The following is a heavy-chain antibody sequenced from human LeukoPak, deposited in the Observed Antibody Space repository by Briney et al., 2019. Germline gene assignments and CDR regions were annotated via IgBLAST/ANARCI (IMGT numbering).Heavy chain of an antibody. CDR3: AYSSGYYY. V-gene: IGHV1-69*04. J-gene: IGHJ4*02. CDR2: IIPILGIA. Sequence: ASVKVSCKASGGTFSSYAIIWVRQAPGQGLEWMGRIIPILGIANYAQKFQGRVTITADKSTITAYMELSSLRSEDTAVYYCAYSSGYYYWGQGTLVTVSS. D-gene: IGHD3-22*01. CDR1: GGTFSSYA.